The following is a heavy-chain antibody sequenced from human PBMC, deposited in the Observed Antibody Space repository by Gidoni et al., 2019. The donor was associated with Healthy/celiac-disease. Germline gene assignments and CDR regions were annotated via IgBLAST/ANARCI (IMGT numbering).Heavy chain of an antibody. Sequence: QVQLQESGPGLVKPSETLSLTCTVSGGSISSYYWSWIRQPPGKGLEWIGYIYYSGSTNYNPSLKSRVTISVDTSKNQFSLKLSSVTAADTAVYYCAREGEEQLGLFDPWGQGTLVTVSS. CDR2: IYYSGST. D-gene: IGHD6-6*01. V-gene: IGHV4-59*01. CDR1: GGSISSYY. J-gene: IGHJ5*02. CDR3: AREGEEQLGLFDP.